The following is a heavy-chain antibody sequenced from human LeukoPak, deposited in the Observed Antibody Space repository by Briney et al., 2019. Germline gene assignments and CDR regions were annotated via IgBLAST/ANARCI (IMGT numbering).Heavy chain of an antibody. D-gene: IGHD3-22*01. CDR1: RFTFSSYG. J-gene: IGHJ4*02. Sequence: GRSLRLSCAASRFTFSSYGMHWVRQAPGKGLEWVAVIWYDGSNKYYADSVKGRFTISRDNSKNTLYLQMNSLRAEDTAVYYCAKDLYYDSSGPFDYWGQGTLVTVSS. CDR2: IWYDGSNK. V-gene: IGHV3-33*06. CDR3: AKDLYYDSSGPFDY.